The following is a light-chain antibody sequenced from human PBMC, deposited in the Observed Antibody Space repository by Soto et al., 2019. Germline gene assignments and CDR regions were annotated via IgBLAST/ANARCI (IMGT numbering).Light chain of an antibody. CDR2: DVS. J-gene: IGLJ1*01. Sequence: QSVLTQPASVSGSPGQSITISCTGTSSDVGGYNYVSWYQQHPGKAPKLMIYDVSNRPSGVSNRFSGSKSGNTASLTISGLQAEDEADYYSRSYTSRSTLYVFGTGTKVTVL. CDR1: SSDVGGYNY. V-gene: IGLV2-14*01. CDR3: RSYTSRSTLYV.